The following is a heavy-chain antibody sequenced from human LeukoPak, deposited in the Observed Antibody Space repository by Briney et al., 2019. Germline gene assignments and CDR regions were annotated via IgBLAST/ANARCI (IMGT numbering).Heavy chain of an antibody. Sequence: ASVKVSCKASGYTFTGYYMHWVRQAPGQGLEWMVRINPNSGGTNYAQKFQGRVTMTRDTSISTAYMELSRLRSDDTAVYYCARDTYYYDSSGYYYVYYFDYWGQGTLVTVSP. CDR1: GYTFTGYY. CDR2: INPNSGGT. CDR3: ARDTYYYDSSGYYYVYYFDY. J-gene: IGHJ4*02. V-gene: IGHV1-2*06. D-gene: IGHD3-22*01.